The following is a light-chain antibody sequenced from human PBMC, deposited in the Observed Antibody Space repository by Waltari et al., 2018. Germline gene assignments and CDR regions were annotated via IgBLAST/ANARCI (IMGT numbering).Light chain of an antibody. CDR2: EVR. CDR1: SRDVRAYAY. V-gene: IGLV2-14*01. CDR3: TSYTTSRTWV. Sequence: QSALTQPASVSGSPGQSITISCTGTSRDVRAYAYVSWYQQKPGKAPQLIIYEVRDRPPGVPNRFSGSKSGYTAFLTISGLQAEDEADYYCTSYTTSRTWVFGGGTKLTVL. J-gene: IGLJ3*02.